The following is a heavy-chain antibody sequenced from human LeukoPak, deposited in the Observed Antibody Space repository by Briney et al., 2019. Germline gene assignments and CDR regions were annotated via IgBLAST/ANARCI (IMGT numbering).Heavy chain of an antibody. J-gene: IGHJ3*02. Sequence: ASVKVSCEASGYTFTRYYIHWVRQAPGQGLEWMGWINPNSGGTNYAQKFQGRVTMTRDTSISTAYMELSRLRSDDTAVYYCARLSWLRHAFDIWGQGTMVTVSS. CDR1: GYTFTRYY. CDR3: ARLSWLRHAFDI. V-gene: IGHV1-2*02. CDR2: INPNSGGT. D-gene: IGHD5-12*01.